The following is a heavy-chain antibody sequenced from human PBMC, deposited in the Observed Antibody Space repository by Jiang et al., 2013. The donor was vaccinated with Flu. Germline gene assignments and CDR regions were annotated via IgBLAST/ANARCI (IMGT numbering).Heavy chain of an antibody. CDR3: VRDYNWAFDS. CDR2: TRYISRWLT. J-gene: IGHJ4*02. CDR1: GDSISNNVVA. Sequence: QTLSLTCVISGDSISNNVVAWNWIRQSPSRGLEWLGKTRYISRWLTEYSVSMQGRITINPDTSRNQLSLQLDSATPDGTAIYYCVRDYNWAFDSWGQGTLVTVSS. V-gene: IGHV6-1*01. D-gene: IGHD1-1*01.